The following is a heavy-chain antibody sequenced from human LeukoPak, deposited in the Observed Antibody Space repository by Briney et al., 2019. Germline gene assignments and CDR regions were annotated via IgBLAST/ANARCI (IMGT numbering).Heavy chain of an antibody. Sequence: GASVKVSCKASGHTFTSYAMHWVRQAPGQRLEWMGWINVGNDNTKYSQKFLGRVTITRDTSASTAYMELGSLRSEDTAVYYCARDTGTIPNFDYWGQGTLVTVSS. V-gene: IGHV1-3*01. J-gene: IGHJ4*02. CDR1: GHTFTSYA. CDR2: INVGNDNT. D-gene: IGHD1-1*01. CDR3: ARDTGTIPNFDY.